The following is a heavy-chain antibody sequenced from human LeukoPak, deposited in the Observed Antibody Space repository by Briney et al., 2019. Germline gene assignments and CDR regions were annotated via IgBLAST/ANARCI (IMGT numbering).Heavy chain of an antibody. CDR3: AKNGGSQCYSHLDS. CDR1: GFTFSSYS. J-gene: IGHJ4*02. Sequence: KSGGSLRLSCAASGFTFSSYSMNWVRQAPGKGLEWVSGTSGSGGSTYYAGSVKGRFTISRDNSKNTLYLQMNSLRVEDTAVYYCAKNGGSQCYSHLDSWGQGTLVTVSS. D-gene: IGHD2-15*01. V-gene: IGHV3-23*01. CDR2: TSGSGGST.